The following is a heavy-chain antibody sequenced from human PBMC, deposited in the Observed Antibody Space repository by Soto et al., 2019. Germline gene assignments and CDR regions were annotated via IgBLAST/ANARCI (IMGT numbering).Heavy chain of an antibody. Sequence: QVQLVQSGAEVKKPGSSVKVSCKASGGTFSSYTISWVRQAPGQGLEWMGRIIPILGIANYAQKFQGRVTITAHKSTSTAYMELSSLRSEDTAVYYCARDFKSIAALDAFDIWGQGTMVTVSS. J-gene: IGHJ3*02. D-gene: IGHD6-6*01. CDR1: GGTFSSYT. CDR2: IIPILGIA. V-gene: IGHV1-69*08. CDR3: ARDFKSIAALDAFDI.